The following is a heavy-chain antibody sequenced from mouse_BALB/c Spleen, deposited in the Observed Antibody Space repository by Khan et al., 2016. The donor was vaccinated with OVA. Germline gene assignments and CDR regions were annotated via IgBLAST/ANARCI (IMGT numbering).Heavy chain of an antibody. V-gene: IGHV1-77*01. D-gene: IGHD2-2*01. CDR2: IYPGSGNT. Sequence: VQLQESGAELARPGASVKLSCKASGYTFTDYYINWVKQRTGQGLEWIGEIYPGSGNTYYNEKFKDKATLTADKSSSTAFMQLNSLTSEDSSVYFGARSGIGSFAYWGQGTRVTVSA. CDR1: GYTFTDYY. CDR3: ARSGIGSFAY. J-gene: IGHJ3*01.